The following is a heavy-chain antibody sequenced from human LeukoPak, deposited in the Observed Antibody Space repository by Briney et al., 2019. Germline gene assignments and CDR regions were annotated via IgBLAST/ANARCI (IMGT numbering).Heavy chain of an antibody. CDR2: IRPKTGDT. Sequence: GASVKVSCKASGYTFTDYYHHWVRHVPGQGPEWMGWIRPKTGDTKYAEKFQGRVTKTRDTSISTAYMELSRLRSDDTALYYCATLNFRDGMDVWGQGTTVTVSS. J-gene: IGHJ6*02. CDR1: GYTFTDYY. V-gene: IGHV1-2*02. CDR3: ATLNFRDGMDV.